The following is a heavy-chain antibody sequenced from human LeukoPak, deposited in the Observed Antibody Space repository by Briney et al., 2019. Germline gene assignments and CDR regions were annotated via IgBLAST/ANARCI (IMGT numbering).Heavy chain of an antibody. CDR1: GLTFSDSR. J-gene: IGHJ4*02. Sequence: GGSLRLSCAVSGLTFSDSRMIWVRQAPEKRLEWVAVTAGADDVIQYADSVKGRFTISTDNSKNTVYLQMNSLRSEDAAIYYCARDWDASVFGGVFGPNYWGQGTLVTVSS. V-gene: IGHV3-23*01. D-gene: IGHD3-3*01. CDR2: TAGADDVI. CDR3: ARDWDASVFGGVFGPNY.